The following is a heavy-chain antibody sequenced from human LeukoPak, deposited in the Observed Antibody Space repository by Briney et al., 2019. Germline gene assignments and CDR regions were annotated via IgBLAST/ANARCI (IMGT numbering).Heavy chain of an antibody. CDR2: ISYDGSNK. V-gene: IGHV3-30*04. Sequence: PGGSLRLSCAASGFTFSSYAMHWVRQAPGKGLEWVAVISYDGSNKYYADSVKGRFTISRDNSKNTLYLQMNSLRAEDTAVYYCASDGPYYFDYWGQGTLVTVSS. CDR3: ASDGPYYFDY. CDR1: GFTFSSYA. J-gene: IGHJ4*02.